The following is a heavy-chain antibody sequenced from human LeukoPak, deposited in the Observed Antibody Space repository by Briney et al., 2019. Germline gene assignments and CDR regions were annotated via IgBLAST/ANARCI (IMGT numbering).Heavy chain of an antibody. J-gene: IGHJ6*03. Sequence: PSETLSLTRTVSCDYIYRFYWAWLRQPAGERLQLIGRVYTSGSTTHNPSLKTRLAISVDTPKNQFSLKLTSVSPADTAVYYCARFVNWRTYIDVWGKGTTVTVSS. CDR3: ARFVNWRTYIDV. CDR2: VYTSGST. D-gene: IGHD1-1*01. CDR1: CDYIYRFY. V-gene: IGHV4-4*07.